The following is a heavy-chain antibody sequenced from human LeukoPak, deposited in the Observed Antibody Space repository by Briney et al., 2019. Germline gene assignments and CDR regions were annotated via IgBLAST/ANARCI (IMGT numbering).Heavy chain of an antibody. V-gene: IGHV3-48*01. CDR1: GFTFSSYS. J-gene: IGHJ5*02. CDR2: ISSSSSTI. Sequence: GGSLRLSCAASGFTFSSYSMNWVRQAPGKGLEWVSYISSSSSTIYYADSVKGRFTVSRDNAKNSLYLQMNSLRAEDTAVYYCARAVAKYSGSYYVWFDPWGQGTLVTVSS. D-gene: IGHD1-26*01. CDR3: ARAVAKYSGSYYVWFDP.